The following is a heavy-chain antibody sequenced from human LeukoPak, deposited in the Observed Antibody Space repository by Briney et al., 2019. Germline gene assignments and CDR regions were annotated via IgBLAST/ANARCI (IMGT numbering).Heavy chain of an antibody. Sequence: GGSLRLSYAASGFTFSSYSMNWVRQAPGKGLEWVSSISSSSSYIYYADSVKGRFTISRDNAKNSLYLQMNSLRAEDTAVYYCARDKGYQLLTGFDYWGQGTLVTVSS. V-gene: IGHV3-21*01. D-gene: IGHD2-2*01. CDR2: ISSSSSYI. J-gene: IGHJ4*02. CDR1: GFTFSSYS. CDR3: ARDKGYQLLTGFDY.